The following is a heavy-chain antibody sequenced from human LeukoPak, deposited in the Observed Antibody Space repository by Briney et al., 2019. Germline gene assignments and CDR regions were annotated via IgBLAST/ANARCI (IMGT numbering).Heavy chain of an antibody. CDR2: INHSGST. Sequence: SETLSLTCAVYGGSFSGYYWSWIRQPPGKGLEWIGEINHSGSTNYNPSLKSRVTISVDTSKNQFSLKVSSVTAADTAVYYCATYSGTWRYYFDYWGQGTLVTVPS. J-gene: IGHJ4*02. D-gene: IGHD6-13*01. CDR1: GGSFSGYY. CDR3: ATYSGTWRYYFDY. V-gene: IGHV4-34*01.